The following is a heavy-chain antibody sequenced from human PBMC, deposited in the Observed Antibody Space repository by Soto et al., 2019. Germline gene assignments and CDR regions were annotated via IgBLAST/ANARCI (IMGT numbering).Heavy chain of an antibody. J-gene: IGHJ5*02. D-gene: IGHD3-3*01. Sequence: QVQLQQWGAGLLKPSETLSLTCAVYGGSFSGYNWNWIRQSPGKGLEWIGEINHRGTTNYNPSLKSRVTMSVDTSRNQFSLKLRSVSAADTAVYYCATGGVFIVGRMVWFDPWGQGTLVTVSS. CDR2: INHRGTT. CDR1: GGSFSGYN. V-gene: IGHV4-34*01. CDR3: ATGGVFIVGRMVWFDP.